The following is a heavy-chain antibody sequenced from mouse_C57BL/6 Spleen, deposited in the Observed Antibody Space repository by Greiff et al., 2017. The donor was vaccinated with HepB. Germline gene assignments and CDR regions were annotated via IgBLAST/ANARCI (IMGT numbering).Heavy chain of an antibody. D-gene: IGHD2-1*01. V-gene: IGHV5-15*01. Sequence: EVQLVESGGGLVQPGGSLKLSCAASGFTFSDYGMAWVRQAPRKGPEWVAFISNLAYSIYYADTVTGRFTISRENAKNTLYLEMSSLRSEDTAMYYCARQGGNYPFAYWGQGTLVTVSA. CDR3: ARQGGNYPFAY. J-gene: IGHJ3*01. CDR1: GFTFSDYG. CDR2: ISNLAYSI.